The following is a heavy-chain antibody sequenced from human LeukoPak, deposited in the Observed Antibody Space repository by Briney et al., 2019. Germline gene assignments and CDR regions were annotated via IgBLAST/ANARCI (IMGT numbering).Heavy chain of an antibody. CDR3: ARDGDHSSSSLSWFDP. CDR1: GYTFTSYG. V-gene: IGHV1-18*01. Sequence: GASVKVSCKASGYTFTSYGISWVRQAPGQGLEWMGWISAYNGNTNYAQKLQGRVTMTTDTSTSTVYMELSSLRSEDTAVYYCARDGDHSSSSLSWFDPWGQGTLVTVSS. J-gene: IGHJ5*02. D-gene: IGHD6-6*01. CDR2: ISAYNGNT.